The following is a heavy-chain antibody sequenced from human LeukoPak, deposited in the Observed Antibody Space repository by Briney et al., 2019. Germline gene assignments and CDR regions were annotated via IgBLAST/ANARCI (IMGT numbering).Heavy chain of an antibody. CDR1: GFTVSSNY. Sequence: PGGSLRLSCADSGFTVSSNYMRWVRQAPGKGLEWVSVIYSGGSTHYADSVKGRFTISRDNSKNTLYLQMNSLRAEDTAVYYCAREYCSGGSCYRRQYYFDYWGQGTLVTVSS. V-gene: IGHV3-66*01. CDR2: IYSGGST. J-gene: IGHJ4*02. D-gene: IGHD2-15*01. CDR3: AREYCSGGSCYRRQYYFDY.